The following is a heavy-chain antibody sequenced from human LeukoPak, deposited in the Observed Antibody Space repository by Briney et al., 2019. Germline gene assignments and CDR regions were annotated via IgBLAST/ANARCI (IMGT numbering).Heavy chain of an antibody. CDR3: ARSDWFDP. CDR2: IKGDGSIT. CDR1: GFTFRNAW. V-gene: IGHV3-74*01. Sequence: GGSLRLSCAVSGFTFRNAWMHWVRQAPGKGLVWVSRIKGDGSITVFADSVKGRFTISRDNAKNTLYLQMNSLRVEDTAVYYCARSDWFDPWGQGTLVTVSS. D-gene: IGHD3-3*01. J-gene: IGHJ5*02.